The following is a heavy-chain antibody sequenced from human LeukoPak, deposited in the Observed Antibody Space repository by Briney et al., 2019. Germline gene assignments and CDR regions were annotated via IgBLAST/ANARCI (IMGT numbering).Heavy chain of an antibody. CDR1: GFTFSSYA. Sequence: GGSLRLSCAASGFTFSSYAMSWVRQAPGKGLEWVSAISGSGGSTYYADSVKGRFAISRDNSKNTLYLQMNSLRAEDTAVYYCAKQNGDPGGFDYWGQGTLVTVSS. J-gene: IGHJ4*02. D-gene: IGHD4-17*01. CDR3: AKQNGDPGGFDY. V-gene: IGHV3-23*01. CDR2: ISGSGGST.